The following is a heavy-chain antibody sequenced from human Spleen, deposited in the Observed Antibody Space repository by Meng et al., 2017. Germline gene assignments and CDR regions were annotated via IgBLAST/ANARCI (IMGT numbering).Heavy chain of an antibody. Sequence: GESLKISCAASGFTFSSYAMTGVRQAPGKGLEWVSTISGSGVSTYYADTVKGRFTISRDNSKNTLYLQMNSLRAEDTALYYCAQVSGLGPFDYWGQGTLVTVSS. CDR3: AQVSGLGPFDY. CDR2: ISGSGVST. CDR1: GFTFSSYA. D-gene: IGHD3-16*01. V-gene: IGHV3-23*01. J-gene: IGHJ4*02.